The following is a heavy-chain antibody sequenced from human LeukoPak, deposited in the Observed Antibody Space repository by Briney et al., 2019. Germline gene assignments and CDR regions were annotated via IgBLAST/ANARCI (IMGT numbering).Heavy chain of an antibody. CDR2: IKEDGSEK. J-gene: IGHJ4*02. CDR1: GFTFSEYW. CDR3: ARYHWNDVAY. Sequence: GGSLRLSCAASGFTFSEYWMNWVRQAPGKGLEWVANIKEDGSEKYYVDSVRGRFTISRDNAKNSLYLQMNSLRAEDSAVYYCARYHWNDVAYWGQGTLVTVSS. V-gene: IGHV3-7*01. D-gene: IGHD1-1*01.